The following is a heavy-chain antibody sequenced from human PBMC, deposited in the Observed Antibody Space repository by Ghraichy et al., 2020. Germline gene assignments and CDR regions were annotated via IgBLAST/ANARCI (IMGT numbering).Heavy chain of an antibody. CDR1: GGSISSSSYY. J-gene: IGHJ4*02. D-gene: IGHD2-2*01. CDR2: IYYSGST. V-gene: IGHV4-39*01. Sequence: SETLSLTCTVSGGSISSSSYYWGWIRQPPGKGLEWIGSIYYSGSTSYNPSLKSRVTISVDTSKNQFSLKLSSVTAADTAVYYCARLARSSYARVHFDYWGQGTLVTVSS. CDR3: ARLARSSYARVHFDY.